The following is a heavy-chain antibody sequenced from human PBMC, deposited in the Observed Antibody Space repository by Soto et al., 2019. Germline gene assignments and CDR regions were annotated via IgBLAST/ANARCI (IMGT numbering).Heavy chain of an antibody. CDR2: ISRDGGTI. J-gene: IGHJ5*02. CDR3: ALLSDP. Sequence: PGGSLRLSCEASGFSFSTNAMNWVRQAPGKGPEWLSYISRDGGTIYYSSSVQGRFTVSRDNTRNSLFLQMNSLRAEDTAFYYCALLSDPWGQGAQVTVSS. V-gene: IGHV3-48*03. D-gene: IGHD2-21*02. CDR1: GFSFSTNA.